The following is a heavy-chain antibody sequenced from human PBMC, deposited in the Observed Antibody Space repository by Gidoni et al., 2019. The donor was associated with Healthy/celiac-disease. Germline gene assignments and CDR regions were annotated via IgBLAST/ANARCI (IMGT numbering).Heavy chain of an antibody. CDR1: GFPFSDYY. CDR3: ARERATVTTDYFDY. D-gene: IGHD4-17*01. J-gene: IGHJ4*02. CDR2: ISSSSSYT. V-gene: IGHV3-11*06. Sequence: QVQLVESGGGLVKPGGSLRLSCAASGFPFSDYYMSWIRQAPGKGLEWVSYISSSSSYTNYADSVKGRFTISRDNAKNSLYLQMNSLRAEDTAVYYCARERATVTTDYFDYWGQGTLVTVSS.